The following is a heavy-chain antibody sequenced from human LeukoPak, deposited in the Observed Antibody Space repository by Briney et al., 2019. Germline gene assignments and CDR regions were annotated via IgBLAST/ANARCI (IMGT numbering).Heavy chain of an antibody. D-gene: IGHD3-22*01. CDR1: GFTFSIYA. CDR3: ARRPGDSSGYYYALDY. Sequence: GGSLRLSCAASGFTFSIYAMSWVRQAPGKGLAWVSGLNEDGGYTYYADSVKGRFTISRDNAKNSLYLQMNSLRAEDTAVYYCARRPGDSSGYYYALDYWGQGTLVTVSS. V-gene: IGHV3-23*01. J-gene: IGHJ4*02. CDR2: LNEDGGYT.